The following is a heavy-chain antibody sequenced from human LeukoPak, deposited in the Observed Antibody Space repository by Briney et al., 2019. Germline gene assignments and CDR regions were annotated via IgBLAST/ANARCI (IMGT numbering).Heavy chain of an antibody. CDR2: IYYSGST. J-gene: IGHJ4*02. CDR3: ARDGYSGNDGL. CDR1: GGSISSSSYY. V-gene: IGHV4-39*07. Sequence: SETLSLTCTVSGGSISSSSYYWGWIRQPPGKGLEWIGSIYYSGSTYYNPSLKSRVTISVDTSKNQFSLRLSSVTAADTAVYYCARDGYSGNDGLWGQGTLVTVSS. D-gene: IGHD5-12*01.